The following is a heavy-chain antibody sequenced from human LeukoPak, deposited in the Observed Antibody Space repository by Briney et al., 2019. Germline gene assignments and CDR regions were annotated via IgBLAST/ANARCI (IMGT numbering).Heavy chain of an antibody. Sequence: GGSLRLSCAASGFTFSSYAMHWVRQAPGKGLEWVAVISYDGSNKYYADSVKGRFTISRDNSKNTLYLQMNSLRAEDTAVYYCARFPLTYYYDSSGYYYSTYYFDYWGQGTLVTVSS. V-gene: IGHV3-30-3*01. CDR3: ARFPLTYYYDSSGYYYSTYYFDY. D-gene: IGHD3-22*01. CDR1: GFTFSSYA. CDR2: ISYDGSNK. J-gene: IGHJ4*02.